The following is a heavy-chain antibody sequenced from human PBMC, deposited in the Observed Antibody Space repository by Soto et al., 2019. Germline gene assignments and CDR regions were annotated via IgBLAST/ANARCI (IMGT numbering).Heavy chain of an antibody. J-gene: IGHJ5*02. D-gene: IGHD6-19*01. CDR2: IYYSGST. V-gene: IGHV4-31*03. CDR1: GGSIISGGYY. Sequence: SETLSLTCTVSGGSIISGGYYWSWIRQHPGKGLEWIGYIYYSGSTYYNPSLKSRVTISVDTSKNQFSLRLSSVTAADTAVYYCARDRQGSGWSNWFDPWGQGTLVTVSS. CDR3: ARDRQGSGWSNWFDP.